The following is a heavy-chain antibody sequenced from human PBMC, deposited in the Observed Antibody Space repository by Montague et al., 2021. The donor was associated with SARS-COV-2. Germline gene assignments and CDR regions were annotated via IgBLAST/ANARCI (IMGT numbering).Heavy chain of an antibody. CDR2: IKPDGGEK. V-gene: IGHV3-7*03. Sequence: SLRLSCAASGFTFSSYWMSWVRQTPGKGLEWVANIKPDGGEKHYVDSVKGRFTISRDNAKNSLNLQMDSLRAEDTAPYYCARDSRVVGATGGMDVWGQGTTVIVSS. CDR3: ARDSRVVGATGGMDV. J-gene: IGHJ6*02. D-gene: IGHD1-26*01. CDR1: GFTFSSYW.